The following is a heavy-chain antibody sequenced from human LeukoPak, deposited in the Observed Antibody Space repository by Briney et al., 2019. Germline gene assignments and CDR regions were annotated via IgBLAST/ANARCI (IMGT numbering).Heavy chain of an antibody. CDR3: ARAGGEVTPFPYMDV. CDR2: ISSSGSTI. CDR1: GFTFSDYY. J-gene: IGHJ6*03. D-gene: IGHD4-23*01. Sequence: SGGSLRLSCAASGFTFSDYYMSWIRQAPGKGLEWVSYISSSGSTIYYADSVKGRFTISRDNAKNSLYLQMNILRAEDTAVYYCARAGGEVTPFPYMDVWGKGTTVTVSS. V-gene: IGHV3-11*01.